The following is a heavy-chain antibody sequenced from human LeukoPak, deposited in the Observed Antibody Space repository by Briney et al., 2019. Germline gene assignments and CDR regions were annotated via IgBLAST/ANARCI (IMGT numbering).Heavy chain of an antibody. Sequence: SQTLSLTCTVSGGSISSGSYYWSWIRQPAGKGLEWIERIYTSGSTNYNPSLKSRVTISVDTSKNQFSLKLSSVTAADTAVYYCARGSGDYWGQGTLVTVSS. V-gene: IGHV4-61*02. J-gene: IGHJ4*02. CDR2: IYTSGST. CDR1: GGSISSGSYY. D-gene: IGHD3-10*01. CDR3: ARGSGDY.